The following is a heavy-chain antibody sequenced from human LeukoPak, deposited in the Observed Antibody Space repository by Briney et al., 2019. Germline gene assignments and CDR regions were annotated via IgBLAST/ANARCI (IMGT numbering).Heavy chain of an antibody. CDR2: ISGSGGTT. CDR3: AKTNCYYSG. J-gene: IGHJ4*02. D-gene: IGHD2/OR15-2a*01. Sequence: GGSMRLSCAAAGFTFSSYGMNWVRQAPGKVLEWVSGISGSGGTTYYADSVKGRFTISTDNSKNSLSLQVSSLKAEDTAVYYCAKTNCYYSGWGLGTLVTVAS. V-gene: IGHV3-23*01. CDR1: GFTFSSYG.